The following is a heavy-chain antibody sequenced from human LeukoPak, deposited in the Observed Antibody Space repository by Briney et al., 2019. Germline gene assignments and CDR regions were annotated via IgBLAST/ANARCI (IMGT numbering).Heavy chain of an antibody. J-gene: IGHJ2*01. CDR2: IYYSGST. CDR1: GGSFSGYY. D-gene: IGHD6-19*01. CDR3: AGLPGYSSGWYRGYWYFDL. V-gene: IGHV4-59*01. Sequence: PSETLSLTSAVYGGSFSGYYWSWIRQPPGKGLEWIGYIYYSGSTNYNPSLKSRVTISVDTSKNQFSLKLSSVTAADTAVYYCAGLPGYSSGWYRGYWYFDLWGRGTLVTVSS.